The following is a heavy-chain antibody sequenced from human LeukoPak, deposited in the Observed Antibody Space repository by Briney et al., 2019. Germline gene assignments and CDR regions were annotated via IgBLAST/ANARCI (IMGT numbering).Heavy chain of an antibody. V-gene: IGHV3-20*01. D-gene: IGHD3-10*01. J-gene: IGHJ6*02. CDR1: GFTFDDYG. CDR2: INWNGGST. CDR3: ARYGSGERFLDDYYYYGMDV. Sequence: GGSLRLSCAASGFTFDDYGMSWVRQAPGKGLEWVSGINWNGGSTGYADSVKGRFTISRDNAKNSLYLQMNSLRAEDTALYHCARYGSGERFLDDYYYYGMDVWGQGTTVTVSS.